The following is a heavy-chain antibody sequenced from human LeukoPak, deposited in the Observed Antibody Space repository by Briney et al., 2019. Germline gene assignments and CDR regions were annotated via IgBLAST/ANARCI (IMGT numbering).Heavy chain of an antibody. CDR2: MYSGGST. D-gene: IGHD2-15*01. J-gene: IGHJ3*01. CDR1: GFTVRSNY. V-gene: IGHV3-53*01. CDR3: ARDRYCSGGSCYGDAFDL. Sequence: GGSLRLSCTASGFTVRSNYMSWVRQSPRKGLEWVSIMYSGGSTDYADSVKGRFIISGDHSKNTLYLQMNSLRAEDTAVYYCARDRYCSGGSCYGDAFDLWGQGTMVTVSS.